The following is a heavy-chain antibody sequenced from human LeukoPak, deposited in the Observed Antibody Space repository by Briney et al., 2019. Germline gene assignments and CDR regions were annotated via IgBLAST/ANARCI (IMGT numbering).Heavy chain of an antibody. CDR2: ITDSGGAT. CDR1: GFTFAGHA. J-gene: IGHJ4*02. D-gene: IGHD2-2*01. CDR3: AKGQDTSMPYYFDS. Sequence: PGGSLRLSCVGSGFTFAGHAMTWVRQAPGKGLEWVSFITDSGGATTYADSVKGRFTISRDNSRNTLYLQMNDLRAEDTAVYYCAKGQDTSMPYYFDSWGQGTLVTVSS. V-gene: IGHV3-23*01.